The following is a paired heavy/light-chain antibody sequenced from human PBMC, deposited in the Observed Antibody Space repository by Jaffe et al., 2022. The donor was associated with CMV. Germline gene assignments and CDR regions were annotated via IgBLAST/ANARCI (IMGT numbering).Heavy chain of an antibody. CDR2: ISGSGGST. Sequence: EVQLVESGGGLVQPGGSLRLSCAASGFTFSSYAMSWVRQAPGKGLEWVSAISGSGGSTYYADSVKGRFTISRDNSKNTLYLQMNSLRAEDTAVYYCAKRGTGYSSRSYYYYMDVWGKGTTVTVSS. CDR1: GFTFSSYA. V-gene: IGHV3-23*04. CDR3: AKRGTGYSSRSYYYYMDV. D-gene: IGHD6-13*01. J-gene: IGHJ6*03.
Light chain of an antibody. CDR3: QQYDNLPPVT. V-gene: IGKV1-33*01. J-gene: IGKJ4*01. Sequence: DIQMTQSPSSLSASVGDRVTITCQASQDISNYLNWYQQKPGKAPKLLIYDASNLETGVPSRFSGSGSGTDFTFTISSLQPEDIATYYCQQYDNLPPVTFGGGTKVEIK. CDR1: QDISNY. CDR2: DAS.